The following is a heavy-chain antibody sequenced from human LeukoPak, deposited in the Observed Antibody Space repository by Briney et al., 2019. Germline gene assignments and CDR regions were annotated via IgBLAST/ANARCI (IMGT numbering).Heavy chain of an antibody. CDR1: GFTFSSHG. CDR3: AKNYDILTGLSPFDY. J-gene: IGHJ4*02. D-gene: IGHD3-9*01. Sequence: GGSLRLPCAASGFTFSSHGMHWVRQASGKGLEWVAVIWYDGSNKYYADSVKGRFTISRDNSKNTLYLQMNSLRAEDTAVYYCAKNYDILTGLSPFDYWGQGTLVTVSS. CDR2: IWYDGSNK. V-gene: IGHV3-33*06.